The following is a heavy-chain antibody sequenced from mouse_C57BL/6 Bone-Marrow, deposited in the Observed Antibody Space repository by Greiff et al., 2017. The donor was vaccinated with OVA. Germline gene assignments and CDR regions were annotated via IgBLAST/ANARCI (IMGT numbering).Heavy chain of an antibody. Sequence: EVQLQQSGPELVKPGASVKISCKASGYTFTDYYMNWVKQSHGKSLEWIGDINPNNGGTSYNQKFKGKATLTVDKSSSTAYMELRSLTSEDSAVYYSARSGYDGSSYFDYWGQGTTLTVSS. CDR1: GYTFTDYY. V-gene: IGHV1-26*01. J-gene: IGHJ2*01. CDR3: ARSGYDGSSYFDY. CDR2: INPNNGGT. D-gene: IGHD1-1*01.